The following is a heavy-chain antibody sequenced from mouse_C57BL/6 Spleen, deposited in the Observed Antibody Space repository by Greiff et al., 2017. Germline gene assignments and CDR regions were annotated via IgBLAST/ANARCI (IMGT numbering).Heavy chain of an antibody. D-gene: IGHD2-12*01. CDR2: IYPGDGDT. CDR1: GYAFTSSW. CDR3: ARVGDDDYFDY. V-gene: IGHV1-82*01. Sequence: QVQLQQSGPELVKPGASVKISCKASGYAFTSSWMNWVKQRPGKGLEWIGRIYPGDGDTNYNEKFKGKATLTADKSSSTAYMQLSSLTSEDSAVYFCARVGDDDYFDYWGQGTTLTVSS. J-gene: IGHJ2*01.